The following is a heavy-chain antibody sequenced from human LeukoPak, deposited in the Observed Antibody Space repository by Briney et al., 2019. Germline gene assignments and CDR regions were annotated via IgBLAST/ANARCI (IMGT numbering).Heavy chain of an antibody. V-gene: IGHV5-51*01. CDR1: GYSFPNYW. J-gene: IGHJ4*02. CDR2: IYPGDSDT. D-gene: IGHD5-12*01. Sequence: GESLKISCKGSGYSFPNYWIGWVRQMPGKGLEWMGIIYPGDSDTRYSPAFQGQVTISADKSISTFYLQWSSLKASDTAMYFCARHLDVDILGTIDYWGQGTQVTVSS. CDR3: ARHLDVDILGTIDY.